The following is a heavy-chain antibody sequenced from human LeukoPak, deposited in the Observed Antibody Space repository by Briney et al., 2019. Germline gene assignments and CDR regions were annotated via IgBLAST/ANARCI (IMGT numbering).Heavy chain of an antibody. J-gene: IGHJ6*03. CDR1: GYTFTSYD. D-gene: IGHD6-13*01. Sequence: ASVKVSCKASGYTFTSYDINWVRQATGQGLEWMGWMNPNSGNTGYAQKFQGRVTITRNTSISTAYMELSSLRSEDTAVYYCARGSRSSYYYYMDVWGKGTTVTVSS. V-gene: IGHV1-8*03. CDR2: MNPNSGNT. CDR3: ARGSRSSYYYYMDV.